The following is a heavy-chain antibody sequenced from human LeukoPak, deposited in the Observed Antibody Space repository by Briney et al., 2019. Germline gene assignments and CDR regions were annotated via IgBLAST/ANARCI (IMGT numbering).Heavy chain of an antibody. CDR2: ITGSGNNT. Sequence: GGSLRLSCAASGFTFNTNAMNWVRQAPGKGLEWVSGITGSGNNTYYTNSVKGRFTISRDNAKNSLYLQMNSLRAEDTALYYCAKDIGRDSSGVDYWGQGTLVTVSS. V-gene: IGHV3-23*01. CDR3: AKDIGRDSSGVDY. J-gene: IGHJ4*02. D-gene: IGHD3-22*01. CDR1: GFTFNTNA.